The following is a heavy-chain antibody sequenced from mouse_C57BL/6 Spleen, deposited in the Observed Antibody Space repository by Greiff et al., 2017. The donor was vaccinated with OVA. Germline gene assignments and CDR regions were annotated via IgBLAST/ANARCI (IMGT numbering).Heavy chain of an antibody. CDR1: GYTFTDYE. CDR2: IDPETGGT. CDR3: TRHYDYVSAY. V-gene: IGHV1-15*01. J-gene: IGHJ3*01. Sequence: VQLQQSGAELVRPGASVTLSCKASGYTFTDYEMHWVKQTPVHGLEWIGAIDPETGGTAYNQKFKGKAILTADESSSTAYMELRSLTSEDSAVYYCTRHYDYVSAYWGQGTLVTVSA. D-gene: IGHD2-4*01.